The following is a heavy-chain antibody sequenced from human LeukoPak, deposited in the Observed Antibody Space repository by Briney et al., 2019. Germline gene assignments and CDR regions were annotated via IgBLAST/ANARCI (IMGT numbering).Heavy chain of an antibody. D-gene: IGHD3-10*01. J-gene: IGHJ4*02. CDR1: GFPFNSYW. V-gene: IGHV3-15*01. CDR3: TTDPSMRSTMVRGG. Sequence: GGSLRLSCAASGFPFNSYWMTWVRQAPGKGLEWVGRIKSKTDGGTTDYAAPVKGRFTISRDDSKNTLYLQMNSLKTEDTAVYYCTTDPSMRSTMVRGGWGQGTLVTVSS. CDR2: IKSKTDGGTT.